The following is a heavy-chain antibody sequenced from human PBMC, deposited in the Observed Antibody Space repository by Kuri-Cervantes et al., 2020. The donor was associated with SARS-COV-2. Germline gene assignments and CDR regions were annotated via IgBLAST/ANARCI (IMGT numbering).Heavy chain of an antibody. CDR1: GFTFSSYG. Sequence: GESLKISCAASGFTFSSYGMHWVRQAPGKGLEWVAVISYDGSNKYYADSVKGRFTIARDNSKNTLYLQMDSLRADDTAVYYCAKDLVAVAGTDYFDYWGQGTLVTVSS. D-gene: IGHD6-19*01. J-gene: IGHJ4*02. CDR3: AKDLVAVAGTDYFDY. CDR2: ISYDGSNK. V-gene: IGHV3-30*18.